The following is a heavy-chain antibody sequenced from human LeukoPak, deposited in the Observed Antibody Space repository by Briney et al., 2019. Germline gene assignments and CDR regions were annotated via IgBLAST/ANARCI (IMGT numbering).Heavy chain of an antibody. CDR1: GFTFSSYA. CDR2: IKEDGNEI. CDR3: ARSPDGVDY. Sequence: GRSLRLSCAASGFTFSSYAMHWVRQAPGKGLEWVANIKEDGNEIFYVDSVKGRFTISRDNAKNSLYLQMNSLRAEDTAVYYCARSPDGVDYWGQGTLVTVSS. J-gene: IGHJ4*02. D-gene: IGHD3-10*01. V-gene: IGHV3-7*01.